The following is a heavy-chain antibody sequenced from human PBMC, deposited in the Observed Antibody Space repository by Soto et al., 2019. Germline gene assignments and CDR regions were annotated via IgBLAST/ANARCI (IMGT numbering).Heavy chain of an antibody. CDR1: GFTFSNYA. Sequence: PGGSLRLSCAASGFTFSNYAMRWVRQAPGKGLEWVSAISGGGSSTDYADSVKGRFTISRDNSKNTLYLQMNSLRAEDTAVYYCVKNFADSNPFYDSWGQGLLVTVSS. CDR2: ISGGGSST. J-gene: IGHJ4*02. V-gene: IGHV3-23*01. D-gene: IGHD2-15*01. CDR3: VKNFADSNPFYDS.